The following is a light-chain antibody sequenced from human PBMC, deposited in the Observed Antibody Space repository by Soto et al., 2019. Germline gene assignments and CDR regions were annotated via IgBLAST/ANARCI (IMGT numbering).Light chain of an antibody. V-gene: IGLV1-44*01. CDR1: NSNIGRST. CDR2: TNN. CDR3: ATWDDSLTAVV. J-gene: IGLJ2*01. Sequence: QSVLTQPPSASETPGQRVTISCSGSNSNIGRSTVHWYQHLPGTAPKLLIYTNNQRPSGVPDRFSGSKSGTSASLAISGLQSEDEADYYFATWDDSLTAVVFGGGTKVTVL.